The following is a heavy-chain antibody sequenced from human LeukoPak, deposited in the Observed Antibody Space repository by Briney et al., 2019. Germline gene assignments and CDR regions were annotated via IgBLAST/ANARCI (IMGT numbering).Heavy chain of an antibody. CDR2: TSPHNDNT. CDR1: GYRFVTYG. Sequence: ASVKVSCKASGYRFVTYGISWVRQTPGQGLEWMAWTSPHNDNTDYAQKFQGRVTVTTDTSTSTAYMELRSLRSDDTAVYYCAKVRYYGSGSIYGMDVWGQGTTVTVSS. V-gene: IGHV1-18*01. CDR3: AKVRYYGSGSIYGMDV. D-gene: IGHD3-10*01. J-gene: IGHJ6*02.